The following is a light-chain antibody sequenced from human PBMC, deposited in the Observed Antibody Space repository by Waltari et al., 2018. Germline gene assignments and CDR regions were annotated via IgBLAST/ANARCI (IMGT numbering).Light chain of an antibody. CDR3: QHSFHPPYT. Sequence: IQMTQSPPSLSASVGDSVTISCRASHDVRTSLNWYQQKPGRAPSLLISKTSTLQTGVPACFTGRGFGTDFTLTITSLQPEDLGTYYCQHSFHPPYTFGLGTKLEI. CDR2: KTS. J-gene: IGKJ2*01. V-gene: IGKV1-39*01. CDR1: HDVRTS.